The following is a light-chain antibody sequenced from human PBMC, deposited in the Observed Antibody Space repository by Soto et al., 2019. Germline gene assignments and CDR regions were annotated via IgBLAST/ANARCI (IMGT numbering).Light chain of an antibody. V-gene: IGLV2-14*01. Sequence: QSALTQPASVSGSPGQSITISCTGTSSDVGGYNYVSWYQQHPGKAPKLMIYDVSNRPSGVSNRFSGSKSANTASLTISGLQAEAEADYNCSSYTSSSTPVFGTGTKLTVL. CDR1: SSDVGGYNY. J-gene: IGLJ1*01. CDR3: SSYTSSSTPV. CDR2: DVS.